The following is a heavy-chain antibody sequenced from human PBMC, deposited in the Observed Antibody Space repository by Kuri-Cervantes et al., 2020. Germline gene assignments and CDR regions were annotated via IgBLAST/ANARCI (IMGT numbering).Heavy chain of an antibody. V-gene: IGHV3-33*01. CDR1: GFTFSSYG. D-gene: IGHD5-18*01. J-gene: IGHJ6*02. CDR2: ICYDGSNK. Sequence: GGSLRLSCAASGFTFSSYGMHWVRQAPGKGLEWVAVICYDGSNKYYADSVKGRFPISRDNSKNTLYLQMNSLRAEDTAVYYCSRDLYSYGPWGYYVMDVWGQGTTVTVSS. CDR3: SRDLYSYGPWGYYVMDV.